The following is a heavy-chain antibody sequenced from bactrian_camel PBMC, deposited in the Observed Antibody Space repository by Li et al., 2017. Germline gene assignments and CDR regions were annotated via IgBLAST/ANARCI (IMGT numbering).Heavy chain of an antibody. CDR1: GYTLPMN. J-gene: IGHJ4*01. Sequence: HVQLVESGGGSVQAGESLRFSCVASGYTLPMNMGWFRRLPGQEREGVAAIAGDGRTDYADTVKGRATISRDGAKSMVYLQMERLKSEDTALYYCTTRISECVYYTSSDGCYSHRGQGTQVTVS. D-gene: IGHD2*01. V-gene: IGHV3S53*01. CDR2: IAGDGRT.